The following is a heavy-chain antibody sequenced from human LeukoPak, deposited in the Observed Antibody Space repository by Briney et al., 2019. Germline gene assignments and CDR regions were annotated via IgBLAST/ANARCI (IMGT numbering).Heavy chain of an antibody. J-gene: IGHJ6*02. Sequence: GGSLRLSCAASGFTFSDYYMSWIRQAPGKGLEWVSYISSSGSTIYYADSVKGRFTISRDNAKNSLYLQMNSLRAEDTAVYYCASGHYDFWSGFTGYYYYGMDVWGQGTTVTVSS. CDR2: ISSSGSTI. CDR3: ASGHYDFWSGFTGYYYYGMDV. D-gene: IGHD3-3*01. V-gene: IGHV3-11*01. CDR1: GFTFSDYY.